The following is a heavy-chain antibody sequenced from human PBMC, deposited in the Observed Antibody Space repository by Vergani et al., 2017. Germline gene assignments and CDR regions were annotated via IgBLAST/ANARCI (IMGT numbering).Heavy chain of an antibody. CDR1: GFTFSDFS. CDR2: IGSSGPYI. V-gene: IGHV3-21*06. J-gene: IGHJ6*02. D-gene: IGHD2-8*01. CDR3: ARDCTSGGCPDNYGMDV. Sequence: EVHLLESGGDLIQPGGSLRISCSASGFTFSDFSMTWVRQAPGKGLEWVAFIGSSGPYINYADSVKGRFIISRDNTNNSLFLQLRSLRAEDAAVYYCARDCTSGGCPDNYGMDVWGQGATVTVSS.